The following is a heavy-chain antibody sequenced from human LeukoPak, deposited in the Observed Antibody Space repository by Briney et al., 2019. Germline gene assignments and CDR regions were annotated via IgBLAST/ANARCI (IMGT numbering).Heavy chain of an antibody. J-gene: IGHJ2*01. CDR3: ARPGRKDAYNGRYWYFDL. Sequence: SETLSLTCAVSGGSITNYYWNWIRQPPGKDLEWIGCVSYSGRTHYSSALKSRVTISVDTSKNQFSLNLRSVTAADTAVYYCARPGRKDAYNGRYWYFDLWGRGTLVTVSS. V-gene: IGHV4-59*01. CDR1: GGSITNYY. CDR2: VSYSGRT. D-gene: IGHD5-24*01.